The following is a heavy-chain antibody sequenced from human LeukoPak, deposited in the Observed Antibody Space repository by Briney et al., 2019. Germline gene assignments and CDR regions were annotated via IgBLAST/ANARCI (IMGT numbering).Heavy chain of an antibody. V-gene: IGHV3-7*03. CDR1: GFTFSSYW. J-gene: IGHJ1*01. CDR3: AKDDAWGRYKD. Sequence: GGSLRLSCAASGFTFSSYWMSWVRQAPGKGLEWVANIKQDGSEKYYVDSVKGRFTISRDNAKNTVSLQMNSLRGEDTAVYYCAKDDAWGRYKDWGQGTLVTVSS. CDR2: IKQDGSEK. D-gene: IGHD3-16*01.